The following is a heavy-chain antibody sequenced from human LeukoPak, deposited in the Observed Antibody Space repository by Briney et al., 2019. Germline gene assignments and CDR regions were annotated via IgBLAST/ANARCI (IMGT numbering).Heavy chain of an antibody. Sequence: GGSLKLSCAASGFTFSGSAMHWVRQASGKGLERVGRIRSKANSYATAYAASVKGRFTISRDDSKNTAYLQMNSLKTEDTAVYYCILHLDYVWGSYPPDLDYWGQGTLVTVSS. V-gene: IGHV3-73*01. J-gene: IGHJ4*02. CDR3: ILHLDYVWGSYPPDLDY. D-gene: IGHD3-16*01. CDR1: GFTFSGSA. CDR2: IRSKANSYAT.